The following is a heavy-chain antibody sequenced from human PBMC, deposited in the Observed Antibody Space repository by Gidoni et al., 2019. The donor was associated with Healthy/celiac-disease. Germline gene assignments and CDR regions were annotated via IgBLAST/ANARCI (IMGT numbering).Heavy chain of an antibody. CDR3: ARDRGIEWELLLVDYFDY. Sequence: EVQLVESGGGLVKPGGSLRLSCAASGFTFSRYSMNWVRQAPGKGLEVVSSISSSSSYIYYADSVKGRFTISRDNAKNSLYLQMNSLRAEDTAVYYCARDRGIEWELLLVDYFDYWGQGTLVTVSS. CDR2: ISSSSSYI. J-gene: IGHJ4*02. V-gene: IGHV3-21*01. CDR1: GFTFSRYS. D-gene: IGHD1-26*01.